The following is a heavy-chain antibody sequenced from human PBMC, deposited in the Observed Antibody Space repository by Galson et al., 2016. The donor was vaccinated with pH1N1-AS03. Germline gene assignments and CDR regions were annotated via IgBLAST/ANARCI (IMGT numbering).Heavy chain of an antibody. J-gene: IGHJ4*02. CDR3: AKGGRYYDVDLKEYYFDY. V-gene: IGHV3-23*01. CDR1: GFPFIAYA. CDR2: ISASAGNT. D-gene: IGHD3-22*01. Sequence: SLRLSCAASGFPFIAYAMNWVRQAPGKGLEWVSVISASAGNTYYADSVKGRFTISRDNSKNTVYLQMNSLGAEDTAVYYCAKGGRYYDVDLKEYYFDYWGQGTLVTVSS.